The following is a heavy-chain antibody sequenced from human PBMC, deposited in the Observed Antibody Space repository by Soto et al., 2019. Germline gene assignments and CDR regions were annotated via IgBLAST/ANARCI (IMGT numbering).Heavy chain of an antibody. CDR3: ARQDGSSWYGPRYLDY. J-gene: IGHJ4*02. CDR1: GGSISSSSYY. V-gene: IGHV4-39*01. CDR2: TYYSGST. D-gene: IGHD6-13*01. Sequence: QLQLQESGPGLVKPSETLSLTCTVSGGSISSSSYYWGWIRQPPGKGLEWIGSTYYSGSTYYNPSRKSRVDIAVDTSTKQFSQKLSSVTAADTAVYYGARQDGSSWYGPRYLDYWGQGTLVTVSS.